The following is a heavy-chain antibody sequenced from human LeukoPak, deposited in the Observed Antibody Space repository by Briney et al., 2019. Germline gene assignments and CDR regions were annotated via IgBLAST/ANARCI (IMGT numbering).Heavy chain of an antibody. CDR3: AREFPLYYYVP. CDR1: GXXXXGYY. V-gene: IGHV1-2*02. J-gene: IGHJ5*02. D-gene: IGHD3-10*02. CDR2: INPNSGGT. Sequence: GASVKVSCKASGXXXXGYYMHWVRQAPXXXXXWMGWINPNSGGTNYAQKFQGRVTMTRDTSISTAYMELSRLRSDDTAVYYCAREFPLYYYVPWGQGTLVTVSS.